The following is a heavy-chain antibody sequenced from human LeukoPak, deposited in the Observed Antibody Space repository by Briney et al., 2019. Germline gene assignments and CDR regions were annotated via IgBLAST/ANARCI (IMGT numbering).Heavy chain of an antibody. CDR1: GFTFSSYG. Sequence: GGSLRLSCAASGFTFSSYGMHWVRQAPGKGLEWVAVISYDGSNKYYADSVKGRFTISRDNSKNTLYLQMNSLRAEDTAVYYCAKGVWFGPLGYFDYWGQGTLVTVSS. J-gene: IGHJ4*02. D-gene: IGHD3-10*01. V-gene: IGHV3-30*18. CDR2: ISYDGSNK. CDR3: AKGVWFGPLGYFDY.